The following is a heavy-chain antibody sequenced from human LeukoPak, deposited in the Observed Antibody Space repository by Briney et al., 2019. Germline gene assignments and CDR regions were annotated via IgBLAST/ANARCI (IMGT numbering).Heavy chain of an antibody. V-gene: IGHV3-49*04. Sequence: PGGSLRLSCAASGFTFSNAWMSWVRQAPGKGLEWVGFIRSKAYGGTTEYAASVKGRFTISRDDSKSIAYLQMNSLKTEDTAVYYCTRRGLQLIAYYYYYYGMDVWGQGTAVTVSS. CDR2: IRSKAYGGTT. J-gene: IGHJ6*02. D-gene: IGHD5-24*01. CDR1: GFTFSNAW. CDR3: TRRGLQLIAYYYYYYGMDV.